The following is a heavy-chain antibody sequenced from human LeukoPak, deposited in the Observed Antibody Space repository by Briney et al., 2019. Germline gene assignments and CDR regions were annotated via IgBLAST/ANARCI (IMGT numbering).Heavy chain of an antibody. V-gene: IGHV3-48*04. J-gene: IGHJ4*02. CDR2: ISSSSTI. Sequence: GGSLRLFCAASGFTFSSYSMNWVRQAPGKGLEWVSYISSSSTIYYADSVKGRFTISRDNAKNSLYLQMNSLRAEDTAVYYCARGAADYYDSRGSLDYWGQGTLGTVSS. CDR1: GFTFSSYS. CDR3: ARGAADYYDSRGSLDY. D-gene: IGHD3-22*01.